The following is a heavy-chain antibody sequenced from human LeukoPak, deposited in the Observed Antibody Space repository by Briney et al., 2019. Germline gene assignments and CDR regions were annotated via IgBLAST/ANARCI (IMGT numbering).Heavy chain of an antibody. Sequence: PSETLSLTCTVSGGSVSSGSYYWGWIRQPPGKGLEWIGYIYYSGSTNYNPSLKSRVTISVDTSKNQFSLKLSSVTAADTAVYYCARADPPYYDSSGYLDYWGQGTLVTVSS. CDR2: IYYSGST. D-gene: IGHD3-22*01. CDR1: GGSVSSGSYY. CDR3: ARADPPYYDSSGYLDY. V-gene: IGHV4-61*01. J-gene: IGHJ4*02.